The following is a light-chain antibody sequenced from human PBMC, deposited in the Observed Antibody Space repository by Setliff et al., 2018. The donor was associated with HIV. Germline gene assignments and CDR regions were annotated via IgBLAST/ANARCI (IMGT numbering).Light chain of an antibody. CDR3: CSYAGSYRYI. Sequence: QSALAQPRSVSGSPGQSVTFSCSGSGSDIGAYNYVSWYQQHPGKAPKLIISDVIRRPSGVPDRFSGSKPGNTASLTISGLQAEDEAEYYCCSYAGSYRYIFGSGTKVTVL. CDR1: GSDIGAYNY. V-gene: IGLV2-11*01. J-gene: IGLJ1*01. CDR2: DVI.